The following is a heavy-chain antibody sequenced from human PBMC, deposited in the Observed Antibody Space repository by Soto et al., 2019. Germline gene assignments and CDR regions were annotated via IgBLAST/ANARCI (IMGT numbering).Heavy chain of an antibody. CDR1: DASISVHSYY. Sequence: SETLSLTCTVSDASISVHSYYWTWIRQPPGKGLEWIGSSYYSGTTYFNPSLKSRATISVDTSKNQFSLRLTSVTAADTAIYYCTRRHNWNDNYFDPWGPGALVTVSS. CDR2: SYYSGTT. CDR3: TRRHNWNDNYFDP. V-gene: IGHV4-39*01. J-gene: IGHJ5*02. D-gene: IGHD1-20*01.